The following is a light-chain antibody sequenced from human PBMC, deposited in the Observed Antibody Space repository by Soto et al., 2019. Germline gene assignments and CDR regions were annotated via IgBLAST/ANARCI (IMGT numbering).Light chain of an antibody. CDR3: EAWDGSLNVVL. J-gene: IGLJ2*01. V-gene: IGLV1-44*01. CDR1: SSNIGTNT. Sequence: QSVLTQPPSGSGTPGQRVTISCSGSSSNIGTNTVNWYQHLPGSAPKLLIYSNNQRPSGVPDRFSGSKSGTSASLAISGLQPDDEADYYCEAWDGSLNVVLFGGGTKLTVL. CDR2: SNN.